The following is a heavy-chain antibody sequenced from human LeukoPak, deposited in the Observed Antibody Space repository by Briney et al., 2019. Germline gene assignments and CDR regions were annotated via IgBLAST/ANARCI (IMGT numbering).Heavy chain of an antibody. D-gene: IGHD3-22*01. Sequence: PSETLSLTCAVSGGSISSGGYSWSWIRQPPGKGLEWIGYIYHSGSTYYNPSLKSRDTISVDRSKNQFSLKLSSVTAADTAVYYCARDRNYDSSGYYYHWFDPWGQGTLVTVSS. CDR1: GGSISSGGYS. CDR3: ARDRNYDSSGYYYHWFDP. V-gene: IGHV4-30-2*01. CDR2: IYHSGST. J-gene: IGHJ5*02.